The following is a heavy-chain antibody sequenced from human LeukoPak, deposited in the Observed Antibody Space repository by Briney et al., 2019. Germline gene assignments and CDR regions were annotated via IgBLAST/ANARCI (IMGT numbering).Heavy chain of an antibody. CDR1: GFTFSSYA. Sequence: GGSLRLSCAASGFTFSSYAMSWVRQAPGKGLEWVSVTYSGGSTYYADSVKGRFTISRDNSKNTLYLQMESLRAEDTAVYYCASAGPYSRLDYWGQGTLVTVSS. CDR2: TYSGGST. CDR3: ASAGPYSRLDY. D-gene: IGHD6-13*01. J-gene: IGHJ4*02. V-gene: IGHV3-53*01.